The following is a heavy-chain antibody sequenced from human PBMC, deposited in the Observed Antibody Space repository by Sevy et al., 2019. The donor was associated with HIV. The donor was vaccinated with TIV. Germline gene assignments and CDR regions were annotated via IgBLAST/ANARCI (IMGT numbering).Heavy chain of an antibody. CDR3: ARWGCGAESLWAFDY. CDR1: GFTFSSFA. V-gene: IGHV3-48*01. Sequence: GGSLRLSCVASGFTFSSFAMNWVRQAPGKGLEWVSYLSGTSSTIYYADSVKGRFTVSRDNGKNSLYLQMNNLRAEDTAVYYCARWGCGAESLWAFDYWGQGTLVTVSS. D-gene: IGHD2-21*01. CDR2: LSGTSSTI. J-gene: IGHJ4*02.